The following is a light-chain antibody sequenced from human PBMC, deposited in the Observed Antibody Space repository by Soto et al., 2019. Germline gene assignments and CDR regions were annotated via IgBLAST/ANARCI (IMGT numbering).Light chain of an antibody. J-gene: IGLJ1*01. CDR1: SSDIGVYNF. CDR2: EVN. CDR3: SPYENMRTRV. V-gene: IGLV2-14*01. Sequence: QSALTQPASVSGSPGQSITISCTGNSSDIGVYNFVSWYQQYPGKAPKLMIYEVNRRPSGVSNRFSGSKSGNTASLTISGLQAEDEADYYCSPYENMRTRVFGTGTKVTVL.